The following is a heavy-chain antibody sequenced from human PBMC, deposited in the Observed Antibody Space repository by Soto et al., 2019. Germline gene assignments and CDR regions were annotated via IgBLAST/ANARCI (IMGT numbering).Heavy chain of an antibody. CDR2: ISGSGGST. J-gene: IGHJ6*02. CDR3: AKGNYDSSGYYYVFYYYYGMDV. D-gene: IGHD3-22*01. Sequence: PGGSLRLSCAASGFTFSSYAMSWVRQAPGKGLDPVQAISGSGGSTYYADSVKGRFTISRDNSKNTLYLQMNSLRAEDTAVYYCAKGNYDSSGYYYVFYYYYGMDVWGQGTTVTVSS. CDR1: GFTFSSYA. V-gene: IGHV3-23*01.